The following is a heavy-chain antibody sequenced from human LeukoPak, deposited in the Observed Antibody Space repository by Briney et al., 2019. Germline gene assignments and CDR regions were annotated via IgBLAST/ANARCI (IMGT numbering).Heavy chain of an antibody. J-gene: IGHJ4*02. CDR2: ISGSGGST. D-gene: IGHD3-16*01. V-gene: IGHV3-23*01. Sequence: PGGSLRLSCAASGFTFSSYAMSWVRQAPGKGLEWVSAISGSGGSTYYADSVKGRFTISRDNSKNTLYLQMNSLGADDTAVYYCAKDVGGVRGSYYELDYWGQGTLVTVSS. CDR1: GFTFSSYA. CDR3: AKDVGGVRGSYYELDY.